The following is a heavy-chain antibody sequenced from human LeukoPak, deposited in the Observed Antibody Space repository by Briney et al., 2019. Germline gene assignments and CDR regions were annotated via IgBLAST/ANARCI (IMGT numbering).Heavy chain of an antibody. CDR2: IWYDGSNK. V-gene: IGHV3-33*08. D-gene: IGHD3-10*01. CDR3: ARRDYYGSGRDYYYYGMDV. J-gene: IGHJ6*02. Sequence: GGSLRLSCAASGFTFSSFGMHWVRQAPGKGLEWVAVIWYDGSNKYYADSVKGRFTISRDNSKNTLYLQMNSLRAEDTAVYYCARRDYYGSGRDYYYYGMDVWGQGTTVTVSS. CDR1: GFTFSSFG.